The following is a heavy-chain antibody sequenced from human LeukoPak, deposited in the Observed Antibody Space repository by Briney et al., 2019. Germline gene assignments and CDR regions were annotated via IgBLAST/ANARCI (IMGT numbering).Heavy chain of an antibody. Sequence: GGSLTLSCAASGFTFSYFWMSWVRQAPGKGLEWVANINKDGSEKYHVDSVKGRFTISRDNAKNSLYLQMNSLRAEDTAVYYCATDTWNYFDFWGQGTLVTVSS. CDR3: ATDTWNYFDF. J-gene: IGHJ4*02. CDR2: INKDGSEK. D-gene: IGHD3-16*01. CDR1: GFTFSYFW. V-gene: IGHV3-7*05.